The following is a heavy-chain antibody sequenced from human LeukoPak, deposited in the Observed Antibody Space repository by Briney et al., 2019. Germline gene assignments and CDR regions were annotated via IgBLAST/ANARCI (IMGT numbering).Heavy chain of an antibody. CDR2: IYYSGST. V-gene: IGHV4-61*08. CDR1: GGSISSGGYS. D-gene: IGHD3-22*01. CDR3: ASSGGTYYYDSSGYSFDY. J-gene: IGHJ4*02. Sequence: SETLSLTCAVSGGSISSGGYSWSWIRQPPGKGLEWIGYIYYSGSTNYNPSLKSRVTISVDTSKNQFSLKLSSVTAADTAVYYCASSGGTYYYDSSGYSFDYWGQGTLVTVSS.